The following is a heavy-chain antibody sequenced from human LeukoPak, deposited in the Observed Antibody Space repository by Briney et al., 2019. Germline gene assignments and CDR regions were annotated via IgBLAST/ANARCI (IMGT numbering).Heavy chain of an antibody. CDR2: ISAYNGNT. Sequence: ASVKVSCKASGYTFTSYGISWVRQAPGQGLERVGWISAYNGNTNYAQKLQGRVTMTTDTSTSTAYMELRSPRSDDTAVYYCARDADSSSWGPRTGGLLSFDYWGQGTLVTVSS. D-gene: IGHD6-13*01. CDR1: GYTFTSYG. J-gene: IGHJ4*02. V-gene: IGHV1-18*01. CDR3: ARDADSSSWGPRTGGLLSFDY.